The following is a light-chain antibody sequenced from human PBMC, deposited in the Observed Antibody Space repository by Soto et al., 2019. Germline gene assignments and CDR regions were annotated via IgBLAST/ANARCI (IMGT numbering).Light chain of an antibody. CDR3: QQYETYSYT. CDR1: QSVSSW. J-gene: IGKJ2*01. Sequence: DIQMTQSPSTLSASVGDRVTITCRASQSVSSWLAWYQQKPGKAPKLLIYQASTLESGVSSRFSGSGSGTVFTLTISSLQPDDFATYYCQQYETYSYTFGQGTKLEF. V-gene: IGKV1-5*03. CDR2: QAS.